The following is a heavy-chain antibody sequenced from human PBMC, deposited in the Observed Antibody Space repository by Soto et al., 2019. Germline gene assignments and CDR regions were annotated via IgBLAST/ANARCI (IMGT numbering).Heavy chain of an antibody. V-gene: IGHV3-23*01. CDR2: ISGSGGST. J-gene: IGHJ5*02. Sequence: GGSLRLSCAASGFTFSSYAMSWVRQAPGKGLEWVSAISGSGGSTYYADSVKGRFTISRDNSKNTLYLQMNSLRAEDTAVYYCAKDQRGLLWFGESYNWFDPWGQGTLVTVS. D-gene: IGHD3-10*01. CDR1: GFTFSSYA. CDR3: AKDQRGLLWFGESYNWFDP.